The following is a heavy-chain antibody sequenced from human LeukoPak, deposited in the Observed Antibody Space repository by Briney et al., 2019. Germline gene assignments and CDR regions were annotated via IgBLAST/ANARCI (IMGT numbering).Heavy chain of an antibody. CDR1: GFTFSSYS. CDR2: ISSSSSYI. D-gene: IGHD2-15*01. Sequence: GGSLRLSCAASGFTFSSYSMNWVCQAPGKGLEWVSSISSSSSYIYYADSVKGRFTISRDNAKNSLYLQMNSLRAEDTAVYYCARDPLAYCSGGSCNWFDPWGQGTLVTVSS. CDR3: ARDPLAYCSGGSCNWFDP. V-gene: IGHV3-21*01. J-gene: IGHJ5*02.